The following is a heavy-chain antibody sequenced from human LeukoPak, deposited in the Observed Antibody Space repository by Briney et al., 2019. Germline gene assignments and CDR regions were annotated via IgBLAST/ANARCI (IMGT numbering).Heavy chain of an antibody. Sequence: SETLSLTCAVSGGSISSSNWWSWVRQPPGKGLEWIGEIYHGGDTNYNPSLQSRVTISADTSKNQFSLKLSSVTAADTAVYYCATPDSSGYYYLSWGQGTLVTVSS. CDR3: ATPDSSGYYYLS. CDR2: IYHGGDT. J-gene: IGHJ5*02. V-gene: IGHV4-4*02. D-gene: IGHD3-22*01. CDR1: GGSISSSNW.